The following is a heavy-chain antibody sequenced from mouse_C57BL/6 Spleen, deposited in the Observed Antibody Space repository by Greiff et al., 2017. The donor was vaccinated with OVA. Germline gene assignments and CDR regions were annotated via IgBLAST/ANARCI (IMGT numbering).Heavy chain of an antibody. J-gene: IGHJ4*01. CDR2: IDPSDSYT. Sequence: VQLQQPGAELVKPGASVKLSCKASGYTFTSYWMQWVKQRPGQGLEWIGEIDPSDSYTNYNQKFKGKATLTVDTSSSTAYMQLSSLTSEDSAVYYCASLLPPMDYWGQGTSVTVSS. CDR3: ASLLPPMDY. CDR1: GYTFTSYW. D-gene: IGHD5-5*01. V-gene: IGHV1-50*01.